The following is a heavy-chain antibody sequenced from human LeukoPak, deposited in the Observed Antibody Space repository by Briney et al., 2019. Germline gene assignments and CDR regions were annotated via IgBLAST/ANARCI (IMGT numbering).Heavy chain of an antibody. CDR2: IYNDGST. J-gene: IGHJ3*02. V-gene: IGHV3-66*01. Sequence: GGSLRLSCAASGFTFSSYGMHWVRQAPGKGLEWVSVIYNDGSTYYADSVKGRFTISRDNSKNTLYLQMNSLRAEDTAVYYCARGSGQWLTHGAFDIWGQGTMVTVSS. CDR1: GFTFSSYG. CDR3: ARGSGQWLTHGAFDI. D-gene: IGHD6-19*01.